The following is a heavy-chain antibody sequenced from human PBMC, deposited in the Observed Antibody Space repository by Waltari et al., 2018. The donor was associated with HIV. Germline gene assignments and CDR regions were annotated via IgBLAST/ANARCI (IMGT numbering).Heavy chain of an antibody. Sequence: QLHLQESGPGLVKPSETLALTCTVSGGSIPRTAFYWAWIRQPPGKGLEWIGLMYNSGTTDYNPSLKSRVSMSRDTSKNRFSLRLHSVTAADTAIYYCARRGDGFNQHARLDHWGPGTLVTVSS. V-gene: IGHV4-39*01. D-gene: IGHD2-2*01. CDR1: GGSIPRTAFY. CDR2: MYNSGTT. CDR3: ARRGDGFNQHARLDH. J-gene: IGHJ4*02.